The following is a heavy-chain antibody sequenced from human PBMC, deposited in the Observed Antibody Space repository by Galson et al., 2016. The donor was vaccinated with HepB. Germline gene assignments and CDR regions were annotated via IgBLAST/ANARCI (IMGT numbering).Heavy chain of an antibody. CDR2: IYHTGIP. D-gene: IGHD2-8*01. J-gene: IGHJ4*02. CDR1: GASIISRRHY. CDR3: ARHPPSSCSSACMVD. Sequence: SETLSLTCSVSGASIISRRHYWGWIRQPPGKGLEYIGTIYHTGIPFYNPSLRSRVTMSVDTSKSQFSLELTAVTAADTAVYYGARHPPSSCSSACMVDWGQGTLVTVSS. V-gene: IGHV4-39*01.